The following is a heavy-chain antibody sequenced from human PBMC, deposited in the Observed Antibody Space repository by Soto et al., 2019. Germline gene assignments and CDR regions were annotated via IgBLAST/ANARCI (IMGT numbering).Heavy chain of an antibody. CDR1: GGSISSGDYY. CDR2: IYYSGST. D-gene: IGHD3-10*01. CDR3: ARGGQVRELYYYYGMDV. Sequence: QVQLQESGPGLVKPSQTLSLTCTVSGGSISSGDYYWSWIRQPPGKGLEWIGYIYYSGSTYYNPSLKSRVTNAVDTSKNQFSLKLSSVTAADTAVYYCARGGQVRELYYYYGMDVWGQGTTVTVSS. J-gene: IGHJ6*02. V-gene: IGHV4-30-4*01.